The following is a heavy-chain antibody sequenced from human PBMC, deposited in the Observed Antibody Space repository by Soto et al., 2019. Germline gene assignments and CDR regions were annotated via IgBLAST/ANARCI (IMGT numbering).Heavy chain of an antibody. Sequence: SETLSLTCTVSGGSISSYYWSWIRQPPGKGLEWIGYIYYSGSTNYNPSLKSRVTISVDTSKNQFSLKLSSVTAADTAVYYCARLEARGRNAFDIWGQGTMVTVSS. J-gene: IGHJ3*02. V-gene: IGHV4-59*08. CDR3: ARLEARGRNAFDI. CDR1: GGSISSYY. CDR2: IYYSGST. D-gene: IGHD1-1*01.